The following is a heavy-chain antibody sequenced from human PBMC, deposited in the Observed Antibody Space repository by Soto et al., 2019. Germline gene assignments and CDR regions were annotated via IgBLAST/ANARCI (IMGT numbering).Heavy chain of an antibody. J-gene: IGHJ3*02. CDR1: GGSFSGYY. CDR3: ARGRRRGSTPGGRAFDI. Sequence: PXXTLSLPFAVYGGSFSGYYWSWILQPPGKGLELIGEINHSGSTNYNPSLKSRVTISVDTSKNQFSLKLSSVTAAETAVYYCARGRRRGSTPGGRAFDIWGQGTMVTVSS. D-gene: IGHD2-15*01. CDR2: INHSGST. V-gene: IGHV4-34*01.